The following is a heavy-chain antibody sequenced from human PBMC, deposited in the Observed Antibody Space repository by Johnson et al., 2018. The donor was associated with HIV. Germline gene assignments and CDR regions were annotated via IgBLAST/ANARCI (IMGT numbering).Heavy chain of an antibody. CDR3: ARDKGSWFDDAFDI. V-gene: IGHV3-30*04. Sequence: QMLLVESGGGVVQPGMSLRLSCAASGFTFSSYTIHWVRQAPGKWLEWVAFISYDGSNKYYADSVKGRFTISRDNSKNTLYLQMNSLKVEDTAVYYCARDKGSWFDDAFDIWGQGTMVTVSS. CDR2: ISYDGSNK. CDR1: GFTFSSYT. J-gene: IGHJ3*02. D-gene: IGHD6-13*01.